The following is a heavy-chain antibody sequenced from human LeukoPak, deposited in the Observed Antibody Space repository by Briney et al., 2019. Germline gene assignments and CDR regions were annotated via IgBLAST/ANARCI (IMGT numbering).Heavy chain of an antibody. CDR1: GYTFTGNY. J-gene: IGHJ4*02. D-gene: IGHD1-26*01. CDR2: INPNSGGT. Sequence: ASVKVSCNASGYTFTGNYMHWVRHAHGQGIEWMGWINPNSGGTNYAQKFQGRVTMTRDTSISTAYMELSRLRSDDTAVYYCARESSGSYSSLYDYWGQGTLVTVSS. V-gene: IGHV1-2*02. CDR3: ARESSGSYSSLYDY.